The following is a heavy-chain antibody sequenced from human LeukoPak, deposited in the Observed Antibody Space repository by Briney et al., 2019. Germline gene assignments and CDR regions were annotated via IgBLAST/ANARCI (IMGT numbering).Heavy chain of an antibody. CDR1: AFTFSNYH. CDR3: AKPDSSGYPDY. V-gene: IGHV3-30*18. J-gene: IGHJ4*02. CDR2: ISYDGSNK. Sequence: TGGSLRLSCAASAFTFSNYHINWVRQAPGKGLEWVAVISYDGSNKYYADSVKGRFTISRDNSKNTLYLQMNSLRAEDTAVYYCAKPDSSGYPDYWGQGTLVTVSS. D-gene: IGHD3-22*01.